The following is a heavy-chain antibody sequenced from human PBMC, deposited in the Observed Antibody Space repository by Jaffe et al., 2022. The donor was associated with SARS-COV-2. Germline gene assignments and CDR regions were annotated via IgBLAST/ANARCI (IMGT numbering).Heavy chain of an antibody. V-gene: IGHV4-59*01. CDR2: ISYIGST. CDR3: ARSGTLASPARSFDY. CDR1: GGSISSYY. D-gene: IGHD5-12*01. Sequence: QVQLQESGPGLVKPSETLSLTCTVSGGSISSYYWSWIRQPPGKGLEWIGYISYIGSTNYNPSLKSRVTILVDTSKNQFSLRLSSVTAADSAVYYCARSGTLASPARSFDYWGQGTLVTVSS. J-gene: IGHJ4*02.